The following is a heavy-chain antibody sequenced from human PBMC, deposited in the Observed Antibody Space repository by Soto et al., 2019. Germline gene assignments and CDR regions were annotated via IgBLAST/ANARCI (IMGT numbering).Heavy chain of an antibody. CDR3: ARDRELWKLFDY. Sequence: PGGSLRLSCPASGFTFSSYSMNWVRQAPGKGLEWVSSISSSSSYIYYADSVKGRFTISRDNAKNSLYLQMNSLRAEDTAVYYCARDRELWKLFDYWGQGTLVTVSS. CDR1: GFTFSSYS. D-gene: IGHD5-18*01. CDR2: ISSSSSYI. J-gene: IGHJ4*02. V-gene: IGHV3-21*01.